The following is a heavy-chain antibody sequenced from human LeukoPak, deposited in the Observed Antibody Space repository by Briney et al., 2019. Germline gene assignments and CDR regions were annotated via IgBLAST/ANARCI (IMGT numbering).Heavy chain of an antibody. CDR3: ARDSHARGYFDWFGGIDAFDI. D-gene: IGHD3-9*01. Sequence: GGSLRLSCAASGFTFSSYWMSWVRQAPGKGLEWVANIKQDGSEKYYVDSVKGRFTISRDNAKNSLYLQMNSLRAEDTAVYYCARDSHARGYFDWFGGIDAFDIWGQGTMVTVSS. CDR2: IKQDGSEK. J-gene: IGHJ3*02. V-gene: IGHV3-7*01. CDR1: GFTFSSYW.